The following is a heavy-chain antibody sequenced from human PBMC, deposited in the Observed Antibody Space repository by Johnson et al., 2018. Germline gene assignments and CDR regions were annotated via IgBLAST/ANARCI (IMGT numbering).Heavy chain of an antibody. D-gene: IGHD5-12*01. CDR3: ARDSGYDPHYDYYYYMDV. CDR1: GGSISSYY. V-gene: IGHV4-59*01. Sequence: QVQLQESGPGLVKPSETLSLTCSVSGGSISSYYWSWIRQPPGKGLEWIGYIYYSGSTNYNPSLKSRVTISVDTSKNQFSLKLSSWTAADTAVYYCARDSGYDPHYDYYYYMDVWGKGTTVTVSS. J-gene: IGHJ6*03. CDR2: IYYSGST.